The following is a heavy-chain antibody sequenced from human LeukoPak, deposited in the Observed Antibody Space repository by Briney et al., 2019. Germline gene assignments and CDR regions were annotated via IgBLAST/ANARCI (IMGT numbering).Heavy chain of an antibody. D-gene: IGHD2-8*01. V-gene: IGHV3-66*02. J-gene: IGHJ4*02. CDR3: ARFSSNGVSEFAY. CDR1: GFTVSSNY. Sequence: PGGSLRLSCAASGFTVSSNYMSWVRQAPGKGLGWVPVIYSGGSTYYADSVKGRFTISRDNSKNTLYLQMNSLRAEDTAVYYCARFSSNGVSEFAYWGQGTLVTVSS. CDR2: IYSGGST.